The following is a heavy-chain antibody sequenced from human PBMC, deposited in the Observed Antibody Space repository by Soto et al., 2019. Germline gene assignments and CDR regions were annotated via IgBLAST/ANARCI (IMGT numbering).Heavy chain of an antibody. V-gene: IGHV4-34*01. CDR1: GGSFSGYY. CDR2: INHSGST. D-gene: IGHD4-17*01. J-gene: IGHJ4*02. Sequence: SETLSLTCAVYGGSFSGYYWSWIRQPPGKGLEWIGEINHSGSTNYNPSLKSRVTISVDTSKNQFSLKLSSVTAADTAVYYCARTTTVTTSAFDYWGQGTLVTVSS. CDR3: ARTTTVTTSAFDY.